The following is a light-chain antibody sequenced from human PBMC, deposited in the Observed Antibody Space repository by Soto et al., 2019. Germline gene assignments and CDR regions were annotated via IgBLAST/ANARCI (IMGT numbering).Light chain of an antibody. CDR1: QIVGTF. V-gene: IGKV3-11*01. J-gene: IGKJ5*01. CDR2: DAS. CDR3: QQRSLWPPIT. Sequence: EVVLTQSPATLSLSPGESATLSCRASQIVGTFVAWYQQKPGQAPRLLIYDASNRATGIPARFSGSGSGTDFTLTISSLEPEDFAVYYCQQRSLWPPITFGQGTRLEIK.